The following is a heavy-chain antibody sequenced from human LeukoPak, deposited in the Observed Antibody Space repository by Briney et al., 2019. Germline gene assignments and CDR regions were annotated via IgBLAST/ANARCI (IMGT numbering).Heavy chain of an antibody. CDR3: ARGPAGSRATLAS. D-gene: IGHD6-19*01. CDR2: IIPIFGTA. J-gene: IGHJ5*02. CDR1: GGTFSSYA. Sequence: SVKVSCKASGGTFSSYAISWVRQAPGQGLEWMGGIIPIFGTANYAQKFQGRVTIAADESTSTAYMELSSLRSEDTAVYYCARGPAGSRATLASWGQGTLVTVSS. V-gene: IGHV1-69*13.